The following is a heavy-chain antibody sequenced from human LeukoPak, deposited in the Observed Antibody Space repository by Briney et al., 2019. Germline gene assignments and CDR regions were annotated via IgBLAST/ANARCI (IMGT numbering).Heavy chain of an antibody. CDR2: INPGGGST. D-gene: IGHD2-15*01. CDR1: GSTFTSYY. V-gene: IGHV1-46*01. Sequence: ASVKLSCKASGSTFTSYYMHWGRQAPGPGLGWWGIINPGGGSTSYAQKIQSRVTTTRDTSTITVYMELSSLTSEDTAVSYGAREGREWWLPESDAFDIWGHGTMVTVSS. J-gene: IGHJ3*02. CDR3: AREGREWWLPESDAFDI.